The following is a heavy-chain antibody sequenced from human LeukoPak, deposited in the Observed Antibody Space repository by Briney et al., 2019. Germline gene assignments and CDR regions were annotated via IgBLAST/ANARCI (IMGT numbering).Heavy chain of an antibody. CDR3: ARDRIFLEWFPFGYYYMDV. CDR1: GYTFTSYG. CDR2: ISAYNGNT. D-gene: IGHD3-3*01. Sequence: GASVKVSCKASGYTFTSYGISWVRQAPGQGLEWMGWISAYNGNTNYAQKLQGRVTMTTDTSTSTAYMELRSLRSDDTAVYYCARDRIFLEWFPFGYYYMDVWGKGTTVTVSS. J-gene: IGHJ6*03. V-gene: IGHV1-18*01.